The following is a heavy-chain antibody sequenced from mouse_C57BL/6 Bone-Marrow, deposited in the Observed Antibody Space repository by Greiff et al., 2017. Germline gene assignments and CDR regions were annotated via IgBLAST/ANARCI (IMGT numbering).Heavy chain of an antibody. CDR2: IDPENGDT. V-gene: IGHV14-4*01. CDR1: GFNIKDYY. CDR3: TTGYYYGSKDWYFDV. J-gene: IGHJ1*03. Sequence: VQLQQSGAELVRPGASVKLSCTASGFNIKDYYMHWVKQRPEQGLAWIGWIDPENGDTEYASKFQGKATITADTSSNTAYLQLSSLTSEDTAVYYCTTGYYYGSKDWYFDVWGTGTTVTVSS. D-gene: IGHD1-1*01.